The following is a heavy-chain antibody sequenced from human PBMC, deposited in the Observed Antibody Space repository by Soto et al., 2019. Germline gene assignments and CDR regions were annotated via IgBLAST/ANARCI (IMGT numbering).Heavy chain of an antibody. V-gene: IGHV4-59*08. CDR1: GGSISRYY. D-gene: IGHD6-13*01. Sequence: SETLSLTCTVSGGSISRYYWSWIRQPPGKGLECIGYIDYSGSTNYNSSLKSRVTISVDTSKNQFSLKLSSVTAADTAVYYCARQVGSSWYYFDYWGQGALVTVSS. J-gene: IGHJ4*02. CDR3: ARQVGSSWYYFDY. CDR2: IDYSGST.